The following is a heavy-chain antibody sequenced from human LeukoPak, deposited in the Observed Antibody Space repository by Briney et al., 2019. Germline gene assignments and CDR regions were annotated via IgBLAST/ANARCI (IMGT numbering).Heavy chain of an antibody. Sequence: GGSLRLSCAASGFTVSSNYMSWVRQAPGKGLVWVSRINSDGSSTSYADSVKGRFTISRDNAKNTLYLQMNSLRAEDTAVYYCARDITMVRGVPFWGQGTLVTVSS. D-gene: IGHD3-10*01. CDR2: INSDGSST. J-gene: IGHJ4*02. CDR1: GFTVSSNY. CDR3: ARDITMVRGVPF. V-gene: IGHV3-74*01.